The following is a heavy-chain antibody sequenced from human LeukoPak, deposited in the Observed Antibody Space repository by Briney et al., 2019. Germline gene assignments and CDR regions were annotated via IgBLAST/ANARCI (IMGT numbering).Heavy chain of an antibody. V-gene: IGHV4-39*01. CDR2: IYYSGNT. D-gene: IGHD2-2*01. Sequence: SETLSLTCTVSGGSISGSFYYWGWIRQPPGKGLEWIGSIYYSGNTYYNRSLKSRVTISVDTSKNQFSLKLSSVTATDTATYDCARSHSAAGAISNWFDPWGRGTLVTVSS. CDR1: GGSISGSFYY. CDR3: ARSHSAAGAISNWFDP. J-gene: IGHJ5*02.